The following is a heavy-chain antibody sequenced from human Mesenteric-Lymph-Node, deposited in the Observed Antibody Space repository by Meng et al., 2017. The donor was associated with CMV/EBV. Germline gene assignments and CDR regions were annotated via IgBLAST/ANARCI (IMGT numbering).Heavy chain of an antibody. Sequence: CKGSGYSFTTYWIAWVRQMPGKGLECMGMIYPGDSDIRYSPSFQGQVTISVDKSTSAAYLQWSSLKASDTAMYYCARPMDTPHGFDIWGLGTMVTVSS. CDR2: IYPGDSDI. V-gene: IGHV5-51*01. CDR3: ARPMDTPHGFDI. D-gene: IGHD5-18*01. J-gene: IGHJ3*02. CDR1: GYSFTTYW.